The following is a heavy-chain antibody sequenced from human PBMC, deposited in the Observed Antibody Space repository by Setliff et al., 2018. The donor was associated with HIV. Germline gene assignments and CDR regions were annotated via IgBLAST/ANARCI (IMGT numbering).Heavy chain of an antibody. CDR2: IIPILGIA. CDR3: ARGGVCTSSSCGGIYYYGMDV. J-gene: IGHJ6*02. CDR1: GGTFSSYA. D-gene: IGHD2-2*01. Sequence: ASVKVSCKASGGTFSSYAISWVRQAPGQGLEWMGGIIPILGIANYAQKFQGRVTITADESTSTAYMELSSLRSEDTAVYYCARGGVCTSSSCGGIYYYGMDVWSQGTTVTVSS. V-gene: IGHV1-69*10.